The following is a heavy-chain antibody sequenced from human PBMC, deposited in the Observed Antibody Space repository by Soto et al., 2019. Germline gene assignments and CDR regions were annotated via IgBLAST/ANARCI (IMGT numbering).Heavy chain of an antibody. CDR1: GYTFTSYY. D-gene: IGHD6-19*01. CDR3: ARPPSSGYSSGYFDY. J-gene: IGHJ4*02. CDR2: INPSGGST. V-gene: IGHV1-46*01. Sequence: ASVKVSCKASGYTFTSYYMHWVRQAPGQGLEWKGKINPSGGSTSYGQKFQGRVTMTRDTSTSTVYMELSSLRSEDTAAYYCARPPSSGYSSGYFDYWGQGTLVTVSS.